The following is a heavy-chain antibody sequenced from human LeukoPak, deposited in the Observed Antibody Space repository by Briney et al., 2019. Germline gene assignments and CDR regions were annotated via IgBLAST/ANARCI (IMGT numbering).Heavy chain of an antibody. J-gene: IGHJ3*02. CDR2: IYSGGST. D-gene: IGHD2-2*01. Sequence: GGCLRLSCVASGFTVSSNYMSWGRQAPGKGLEWVSVIYSGGSTYYADSVQGRFTIPTANSKTTLYLQMNSLRAEDTAVYYCAREGLAYLRAFDIWGQGTMVTVSS. CDR3: AREGLAYLRAFDI. V-gene: IGHV3-53*01. CDR1: GFTVSSNY.